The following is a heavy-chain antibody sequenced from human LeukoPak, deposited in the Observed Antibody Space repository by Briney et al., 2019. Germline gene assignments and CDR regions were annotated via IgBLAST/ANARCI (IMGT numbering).Heavy chain of an antibody. CDR1: GYTFTGYY. V-gene: IGHV1-2*02. D-gene: IGHD2-15*01. CDR3: ARDSCSGGSCRDDLSGYFDY. Sequence: ASVKVSCKASGYTFTGYYMHWVRQAPGQGLEWMGWINPNSGGTNYAQKFQGRVTMTRDTSTSTVYMELSSLRSEDTAVYYCARDSCSGGSCRDDLSGYFDYWGQGTLVTVSS. J-gene: IGHJ4*02. CDR2: INPNSGGT.